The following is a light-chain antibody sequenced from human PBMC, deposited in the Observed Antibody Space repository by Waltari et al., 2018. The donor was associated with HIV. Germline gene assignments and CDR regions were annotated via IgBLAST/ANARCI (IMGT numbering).Light chain of an antibody. Sequence: QTVVTQEPSLTVSPGGTVTLTCASSTGAVTSGYFPNWFQQKPGPAPRALIYNTNNKHSWTPARFSGSLLGGKAALTLSGVQPEDEAEYYCLLYYGGAQPWVFGGGTKLTVL. CDR3: LLYYGGAQPWV. J-gene: IGLJ3*02. CDR2: NTN. CDR1: TGAVTSGYF. V-gene: IGLV7-43*01.